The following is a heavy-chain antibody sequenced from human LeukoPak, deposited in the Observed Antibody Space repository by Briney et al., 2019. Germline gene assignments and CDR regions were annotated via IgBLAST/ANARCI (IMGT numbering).Heavy chain of an antibody. CDR2: IYYSGST. Sequence: SETLSLTCTVSGGSISSYYWSWIRQPPGKGLERIGYIYYSGSTNYNPSLKSRVTISVDTSKNQFSLKLSSVTAADTAVYYCARWTPYCGGDCDDYWGQGTLVTVSS. J-gene: IGHJ4*02. V-gene: IGHV4-59*01. CDR1: GGSISSYY. CDR3: ARWTPYCGGDCDDY. D-gene: IGHD2-21*02.